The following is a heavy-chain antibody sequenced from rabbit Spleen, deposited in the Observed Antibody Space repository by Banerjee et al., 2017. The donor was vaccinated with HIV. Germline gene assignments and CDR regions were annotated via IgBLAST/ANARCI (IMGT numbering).Heavy chain of an antibody. D-gene: IGHD8-1*01. J-gene: IGHJ4*01. CDR1: GFDFSKYG. CDR2: IYGGSSGST. V-gene: IGHV1S45*01. CDR3: ARSDTGNGYLVPKL. Sequence: QEQLVESGGGLVQPGGSLKLSCKASGFDFSKYGVSWVRQAPGKGLEWIGCIYGGSSGSTYYASWAKGRFTISKTSSTTVTLQMTSLTAADTATYFCARSDTGNGYLVPKLWGQGTLVTVS.